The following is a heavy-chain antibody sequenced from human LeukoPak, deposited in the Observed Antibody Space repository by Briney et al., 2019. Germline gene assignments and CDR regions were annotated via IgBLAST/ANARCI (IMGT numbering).Heavy chain of an antibody. CDR3: ARDSSSNFHYYYYMDV. D-gene: IGHD6-6*01. CDR2: IIPIFGTA. J-gene: IGHJ6*03. CDR1: VGTFSSYA. V-gene: IGHV1-69*05. Sequence: ASVKLSCKASVGTFSSYAISWVRQAPGQGLEWMGGIIPIFGTANYAQKFQGRVTITTDEPTSTAYMELSSLRSEDTAVYYCARDSSSNFHYYYYMDVWGKGTTVTVSS.